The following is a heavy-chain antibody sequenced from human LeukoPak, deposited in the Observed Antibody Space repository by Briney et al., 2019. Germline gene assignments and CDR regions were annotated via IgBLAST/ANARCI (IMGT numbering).Heavy chain of an antibody. V-gene: IGHV1-2*02. CDR2: INPNSGGT. CDR3: ARLYYYDSSGYYFPFDY. J-gene: IGHJ4*02. Sequence: ASLKVSCKASGYTFTGYYMHWVRQAPGQGLEWMGWINPNSGGTNYAQKFQGRVTMTRDKSISTDSMELSRLRSDDTAVYYCARLYYYDSSGYYFPFDYWGQGTLVTASS. CDR1: GYTFTGYY. D-gene: IGHD3-22*01.